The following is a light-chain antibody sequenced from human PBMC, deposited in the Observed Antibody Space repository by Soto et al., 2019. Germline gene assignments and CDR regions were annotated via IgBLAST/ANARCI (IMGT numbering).Light chain of an antibody. J-gene: IGKJ2*01. CDR3: QQYGSSLYT. Sequence: EIVLTQSPGTQSLSPGERATLSCRASQSVSSSYLAWYQQKPGQAPRLLIYGVSSRATGIPDRFSGSGSGTDFTLTISRLEPEYFAVYYCQQYGSSLYTFGQGTKLEIK. CDR1: QSVSSSY. V-gene: IGKV3-20*01. CDR2: GVS.